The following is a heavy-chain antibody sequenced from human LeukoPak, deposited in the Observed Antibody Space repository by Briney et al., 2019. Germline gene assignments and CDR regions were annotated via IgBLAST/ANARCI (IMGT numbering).Heavy chain of an antibody. V-gene: IGHV1-46*01. D-gene: IGHD7-27*01. CDR1: GYTFTSYY. Sequence: GASVKVSCKASGYTFTSYYMHWVRQAPGQGLEWMGIINPSGGATTYAQQFQGRVTMTRDMSTSTVYMELSSLTSEDSAVYYCARDLNWGFDHWGQGTLATVSS. CDR2: INPSGGAT. J-gene: IGHJ4*02. CDR3: ARDLNWGFDH.